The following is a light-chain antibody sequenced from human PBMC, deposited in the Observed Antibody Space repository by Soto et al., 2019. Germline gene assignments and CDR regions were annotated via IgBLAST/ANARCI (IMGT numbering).Light chain of an antibody. CDR2: GVS. V-gene: IGLV2-14*01. CDR1: GSDIGNYNY. CDR3: SSYTSYTTLWV. J-gene: IGLJ3*02. Sequence: QSALTQPPSASGSPGQSITISCTGTGSDIGNYNYVSWYQQHPGKAPKLMIYGVSNRPSGVSNRFSGSKSGNAASLTISGLQAEDEADYYCSSYTSYTTLWVFGGGTQLTVL.